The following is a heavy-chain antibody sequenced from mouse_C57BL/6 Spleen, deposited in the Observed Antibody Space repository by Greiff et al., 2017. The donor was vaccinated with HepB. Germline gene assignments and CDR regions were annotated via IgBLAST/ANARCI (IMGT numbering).Heavy chain of an antibody. CDR3: ASSAGFYGSSAFDY. Sequence: QVQLQQPGAELVKPGASVKLSCKASGYTFTSYWMHWVKPRPGRCLEWIGRIDPNSGGTKYNEKFKSKATLTVDKPSSTAYMHLSSLTSEDSAVYYCASSAGFYGSSAFDYWGQGTTLTVSS. D-gene: IGHD1-1*01. J-gene: IGHJ2*01. CDR2: IDPNSGGT. V-gene: IGHV1-72*01. CDR1: GYTFTSYW.